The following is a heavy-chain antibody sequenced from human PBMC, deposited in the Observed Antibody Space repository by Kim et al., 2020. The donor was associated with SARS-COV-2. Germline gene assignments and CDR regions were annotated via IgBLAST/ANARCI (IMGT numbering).Heavy chain of an antibody. V-gene: IGHV4-34*01. D-gene: IGHD6-19*01. Sequence: SETLSLTCAVYGGSFSGYYWSWIRQPPGKGLEWIGEINHSGSTNYNPSLKSRVTISVDTSKNQFSLKLSSVTAADTAVYYCARGRIAVAANSPFDYWGQGTLVTVSS. CDR2: INHSGST. CDR1: GGSFSGYY. J-gene: IGHJ4*02. CDR3: ARGRIAVAANSPFDY.